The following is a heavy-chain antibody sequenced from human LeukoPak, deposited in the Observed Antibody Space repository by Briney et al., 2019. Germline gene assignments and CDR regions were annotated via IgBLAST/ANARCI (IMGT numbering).Heavy chain of an antibody. CDR3: ARQSNSGWYAVAD. J-gene: IGHJ4*02. CDR2: IYYSGSS. CDR1: GGSISSYY. D-gene: IGHD6-19*01. V-gene: IGHV4-59*08. Sequence: SETLSLTCTVSGGSISSYYWYWIRQPPGRGLEWIGYIYYSGSSDYNPSLKSRVTISVDTSKNQFSLKLNSVTAADTAVYYCARQSNSGWYAVADWGQGTLVTVSS.